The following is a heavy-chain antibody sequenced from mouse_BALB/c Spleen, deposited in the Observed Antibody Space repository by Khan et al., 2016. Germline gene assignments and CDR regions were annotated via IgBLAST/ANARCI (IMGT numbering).Heavy chain of an antibody. J-gene: IGHJ4*01. Sequence: EVELVESGGGLVQPGGSRKLSCAASGFNFSSFGMHWVRQAPEKGLEWVAYISSGSNTIYYADTVKGRFTISRDNPKKTLFLQMTSLRSEDTAMYYCARRILTRDYYGMDYWGQVTSVTVSS. D-gene: IGHD2-5*01. CDR1: GFNFSSFG. CDR3: ARRILTRDYYGMDY. V-gene: IGHV5-17*02. CDR2: ISSGSNTI.